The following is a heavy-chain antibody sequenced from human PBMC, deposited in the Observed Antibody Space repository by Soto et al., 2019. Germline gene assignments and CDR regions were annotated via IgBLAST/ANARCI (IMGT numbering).Heavy chain of an antibody. Sequence: PGGSLRLSCAASGFTFSSYAMSWVRQAPGKGLEWVSAISGSGGSTYYADSVKGRFTISRDNSKNTLYLQVNSLRAEDTAVYYCAKGITILGAYYYGMDVWGQGTRVTVSS. V-gene: IGHV3-23*01. CDR2: ISGSGGST. J-gene: IGHJ6*02. CDR3: AKGITILGAYYYGMDV. CDR1: GFTFSSYA. D-gene: IGHD3-3*01.